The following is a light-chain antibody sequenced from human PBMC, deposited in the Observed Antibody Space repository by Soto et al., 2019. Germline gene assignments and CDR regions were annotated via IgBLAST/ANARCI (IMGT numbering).Light chain of an antibody. CDR1: SSNIGSRY. V-gene: IGLV1-47*01. CDR3: GAWHDRLSVYF. J-gene: IGLJ1*01. Sequence: QSVLAXPPSASGTPGQRFTISCNGISSNIGSRYVYWYQVVPGTAPKLLIYWNDQRPSGVPDRFSGSKAGTSASLAISGLRSEDAADYYCGAWHDRLSVYFFGSGPNVTVL. CDR2: WND.